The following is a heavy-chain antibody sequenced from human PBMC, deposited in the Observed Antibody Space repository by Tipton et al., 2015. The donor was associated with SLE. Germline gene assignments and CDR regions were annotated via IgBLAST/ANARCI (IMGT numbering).Heavy chain of an antibody. D-gene: IGHD6-13*01. CDR2: IHSSGTT. Sequence: TLSLTCSVSGGAAIHNYWSWIRQPPGKGLEWIGYIHSSGTTKYNSSLRSRVTISVDTSKNQFSLKLSSVTAADTAVYYCARAPFRVAAAGTGFDYWGQGTLVTVSS. V-gene: IGHV4-59*02. CDR1: GGAAIHNY. J-gene: IGHJ4*02. CDR3: ARAPFRVAAAGTGFDY.